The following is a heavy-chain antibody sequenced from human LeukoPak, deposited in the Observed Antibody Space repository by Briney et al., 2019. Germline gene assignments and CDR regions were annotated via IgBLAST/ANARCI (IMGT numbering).Heavy chain of an antibody. D-gene: IGHD6-13*01. V-gene: IGHV1-69*04. CDR1: GGTFSSYA. Sequence: SVKVFCKASGGTFSSYAISWVRQAPGQGLEWMGRIIPILGIANYAQKFQGRVTITADKSTSTAYMELSSLRSEDTAVYYCARDPSSSFRDGWFDPWGQGTLVTVSS. CDR2: IIPILGIA. CDR3: ARDPSSSFRDGWFDP. J-gene: IGHJ5*02.